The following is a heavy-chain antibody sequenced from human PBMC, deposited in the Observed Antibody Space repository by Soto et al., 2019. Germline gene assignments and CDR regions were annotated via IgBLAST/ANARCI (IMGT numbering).Heavy chain of an antibody. CDR2: IYYSGST. D-gene: IGHD6-13*01. Sequence: PSETLSLTCTVSGGSISSSSYYWGWIRQPPGKGLEWIGSIYYSGSTYYNPSLKSRVTISVDTSKNQFSLKLSSVTAADTAVYYCARVHYSRGLTNPYYYYGMDVWGQGTTVTVSS. J-gene: IGHJ6*02. V-gene: IGHV4-39*07. CDR3: ARVHYSRGLTNPYYYYGMDV. CDR1: GGSISSSSYY.